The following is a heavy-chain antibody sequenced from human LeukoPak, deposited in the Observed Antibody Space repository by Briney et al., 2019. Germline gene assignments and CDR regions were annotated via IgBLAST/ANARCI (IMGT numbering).Heavy chain of an antibody. Sequence: PGGSLRLSCAASGFTFSSYWMSWVRQAPGKGLEWVANIKQDGSEKYYVDSVKGRFTISRDNAKNSLYLQMNSLRAEDTAVYYCARDTPPYCSSTSCYFGYWGQGTLVTVSS. CDR3: ARDTPPYCSSTSCYFGY. D-gene: IGHD2-2*01. CDR2: IKQDGSEK. V-gene: IGHV3-7*01. CDR1: GFTFSSYW. J-gene: IGHJ4*02.